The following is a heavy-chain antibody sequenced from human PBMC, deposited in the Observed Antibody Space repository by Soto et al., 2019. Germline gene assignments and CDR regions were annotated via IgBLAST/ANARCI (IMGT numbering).Heavy chain of an antibody. Sequence: QVQLVDSWVGVVQPGGTMRRTWGTPESIFSGYGKHWVRQFPSKRLSWRDVIWFDGSEIYYADSVKDRFTIYRDNSNNMLYLQMNNLRAEDTAVYYCARDGIGGTAFRGFMDYWGQGTLVTVSS. CDR3: ARDGIGGTAFRGFMDY. CDR2: IWFDGSEI. D-gene: IGHD3-16*01. CDR1: ESIFSGYG. V-gene: IGHV3-33*01. J-gene: IGHJ4*02.